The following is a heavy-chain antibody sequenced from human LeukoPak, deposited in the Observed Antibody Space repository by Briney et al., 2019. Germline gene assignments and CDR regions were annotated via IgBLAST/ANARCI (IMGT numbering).Heavy chain of an antibody. J-gene: IGHJ4*02. CDR2: ISGSGGST. Sequence: GGSLRLSCAASGFTFSSYAMSWVRQAPGKGLEWVSAISGSGGSTYCADSVKGRFTISRDNSKNTLYLQMNSLRAEDTAVYYCATYSGSFYFDYWGQGTLVTVSS. V-gene: IGHV3-23*01. D-gene: IGHD1-26*01. CDR1: GFTFSSYA. CDR3: ATYSGSFYFDY.